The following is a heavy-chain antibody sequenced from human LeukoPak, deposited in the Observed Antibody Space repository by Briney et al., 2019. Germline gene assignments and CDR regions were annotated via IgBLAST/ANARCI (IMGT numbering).Heavy chain of an antibody. V-gene: IGHV1-18*01. Sequence: ASVKVSCKASGYTFTSYGISWVRQAPGQGLEWMGWISAYNGNTNYAQKLQGRVTMTTDTSTSTAYMELRSLRSDDTAVYYCAREPYYDILTGYYPCDYWGQGTLVTVSS. CDR1: GYTFTSYG. J-gene: IGHJ4*02. D-gene: IGHD3-9*01. CDR3: AREPYYDILTGYYPCDY. CDR2: ISAYNGNT.